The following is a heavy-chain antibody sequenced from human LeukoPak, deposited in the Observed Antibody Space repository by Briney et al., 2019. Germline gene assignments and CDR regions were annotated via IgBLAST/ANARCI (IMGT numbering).Heavy chain of an antibody. J-gene: IGHJ5*02. Sequence: SETLSLTCTVSGDSISRSTYYWAWIRQPPGKGLERIGYIYYSGSTYYNPSLKSRVTISVDTSKNQFSLKLSSVTAADTAVYYCARDLLGWFDPWGQGTLVTVSS. D-gene: IGHD2-15*01. CDR2: IYYSGST. CDR1: GDSISRSTYY. CDR3: ARDLLGWFDP. V-gene: IGHV4-30-4*08.